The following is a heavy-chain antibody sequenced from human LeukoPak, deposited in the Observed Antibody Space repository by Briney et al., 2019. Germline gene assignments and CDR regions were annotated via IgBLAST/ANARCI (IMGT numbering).Heavy chain of an antibody. V-gene: IGHV3-30*03. CDR3: ARSGFCSSSSCHEGYYFDY. CDR2: ISYDGSNN. Sequence: GGSLRLSCAASGFTFSSYGMHWVRQAPGKGLEWVAVISYDGSNNYCADSVKGRFTISRDNSKNTLYLQMNSLRTEDTAVYYCARSGFCSSSSCHEGYYFDYWGQGTLVTVSS. CDR1: GFTFSSYG. D-gene: IGHD2-2*03. J-gene: IGHJ4*02.